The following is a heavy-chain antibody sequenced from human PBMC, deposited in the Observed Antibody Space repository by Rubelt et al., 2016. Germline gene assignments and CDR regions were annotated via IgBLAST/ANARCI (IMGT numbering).Heavy chain of an antibody. Sequence: QVQLVQSGAEVKKPGASVKVSCKASGYTFTSYGISWVRQAPGQGLEWMGWISAYNGNTNYAQKLQGRVTMTTDTSTSTAYMELSRLRSDDTAVYYCARGAGGRYFDWYDAFDIWGQGTMVTVSS. J-gene: IGHJ3*02. CDR2: ISAYNGNT. D-gene: IGHD3-9*01. CDR3: ARGAGGRYFDWYDAFDI. V-gene: IGHV1-18*01. CDR1: GYTFTSYG.